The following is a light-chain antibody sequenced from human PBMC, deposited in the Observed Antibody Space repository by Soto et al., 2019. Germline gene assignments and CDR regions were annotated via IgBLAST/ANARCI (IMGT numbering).Light chain of an antibody. J-gene: IGLJ3*02. CDR2: GNT. CDR1: SSNIGAGYD. V-gene: IGLV1-40*01. CDR3: QSFDSSLSGWV. Sequence: QSVLTQPPSVFGAPGQRVTISCTGGSSNIGAGYDVHWYQQLPGTAPKLLVSGNTNRPSGVPDRFSGSKSGTSASLAITGLQAEDEADYYCQSFDSSLSGWVFGGGTQLTVL.